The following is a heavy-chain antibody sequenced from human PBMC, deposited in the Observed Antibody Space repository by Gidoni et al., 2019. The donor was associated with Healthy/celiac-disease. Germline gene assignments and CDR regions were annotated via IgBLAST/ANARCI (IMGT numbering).Heavy chain of an antibody. CDR1: GFTFTSYG. CDR3: ARAFPPWGYSDVGRMDV. Sequence: QVQLVESGGGVVQPGRSLRLSCSASGFTFTSYGMHWVRQAPGKGLEWGAVIWYDGSNKYYADSVKGRFTISRDNSKNTLYLQMNSLRAEDTAVYYCARAFPPWGYSDVGRMDVWGQGTTVTVSS. D-gene: IGHD3-22*01. V-gene: IGHV3-33*01. CDR2: IWYDGSNK. J-gene: IGHJ6*02.